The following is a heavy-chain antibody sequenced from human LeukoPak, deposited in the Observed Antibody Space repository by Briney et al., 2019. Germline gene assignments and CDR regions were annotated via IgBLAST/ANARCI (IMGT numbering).Heavy chain of an antibody. CDR2: INHSGST. J-gene: IGHJ6*02. CDR1: GGSFSGYY. Sequence: SETLSLTCAVYGGSFSGYYWSWIRQPPGKGLEWIGEINHSGSTNYNPSLKSRVTISVDTSKNQFSLELSSVTAADTAVYYCARGNSSSWYPGTYYYYGMDVWGQGTTVTVSS. V-gene: IGHV4-34*01. D-gene: IGHD6-13*01. CDR3: ARGNSSSWYPGTYYYYGMDV.